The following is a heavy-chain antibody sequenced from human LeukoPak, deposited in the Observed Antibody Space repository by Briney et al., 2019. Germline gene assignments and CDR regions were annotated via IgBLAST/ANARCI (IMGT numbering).Heavy chain of an antibody. CDR2: IIPIFGTA. CDR1: GGTFSSYA. J-gene: IGHJ4*02. V-gene: IGHV1-69*13. Sequence: ASVKVSCKASGGTFSSYAISWVRQAPGQGLEWMGGIIPIFGTANYAQKFQGRVTITADESTSTAYMELSSLRSEDTAVYYCASVSTSIAARSRYFDYWGQGTLVTVSS. D-gene: IGHD6-6*01. CDR3: ASVSTSIAARSRYFDY.